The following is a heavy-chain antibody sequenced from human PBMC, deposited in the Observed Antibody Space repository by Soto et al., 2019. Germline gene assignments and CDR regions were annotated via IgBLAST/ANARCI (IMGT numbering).Heavy chain of an antibody. Sequence: GGSLRLSCSASGFTFSSYAMHWVRQAPGKGLEYVSYISSNGSSIYYADSVKGRFTISRDNAKNSLYLQMNSLRDDDTAVYYCARGRGYCGGTNCYLDYWGQGALVTVSS. V-gene: IGHV3-64*04. J-gene: IGHJ4*02. D-gene: IGHD2-21*01. CDR2: ISSNGSSI. CDR1: GFTFSSYA. CDR3: ARGRGYCGGTNCYLDY.